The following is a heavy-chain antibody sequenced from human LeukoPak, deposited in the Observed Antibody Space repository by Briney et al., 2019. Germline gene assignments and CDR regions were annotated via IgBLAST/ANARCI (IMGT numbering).Heavy chain of an antibody. CDR3: AKDSAVSGSYPDASDI. J-gene: IGHJ3*02. D-gene: IGHD1-26*01. CDR1: GFTFSSYG. V-gene: IGHV3-30*02. CDR2: IRYDGSNE. Sequence: GGSLRLSCAASGFTFSSYGMHWVRQAPGKGLEWVAFIRYDGSNEYYIDSVKGRFTLSRDNSKNTLYLQMNSLRAEDTAVYYCAKDSAVSGSYPDASDIWGQGTMVTVSS.